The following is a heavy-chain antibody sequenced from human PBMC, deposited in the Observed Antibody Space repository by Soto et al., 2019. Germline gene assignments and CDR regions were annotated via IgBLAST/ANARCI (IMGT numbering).Heavy chain of an antibody. CDR3: TTGLRYYYGSGSYYTYYFDY. Sequence: EVQLVESGGGLVKPGGSLRLSCAASGFTFSNAWMSWVRQAPGKGLEWVGRIKSKTDGGTTDYAAPVKGRFTISRDDSKNTLYLQMSSLKTEDTAVYYCTTGLRYYYGSGSYYTYYFDYWGQGTLVTVSS. D-gene: IGHD3-10*01. J-gene: IGHJ4*02. V-gene: IGHV3-15*01. CDR2: IKSKTDGGTT. CDR1: GFTFSNAW.